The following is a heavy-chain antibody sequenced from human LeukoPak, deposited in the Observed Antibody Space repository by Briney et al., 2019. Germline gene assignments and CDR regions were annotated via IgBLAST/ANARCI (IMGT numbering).Heavy chain of an antibody. CDR2: ISYDGSNK. D-gene: IGHD3-22*01. CDR1: GFTFSSYA. Sequence: GSLRLSCAASGFTFSSYAMHWVRQAPGKGLEWVAVISYDGSNKYYADSVKGRFTISRDNSKNTLYLQMNSLRAEDTAVYYCARDRDSSGYYTTTSLDYWGQGTLVTVS. CDR3: ARDRDSSGYYTTTSLDY. V-gene: IGHV3-30-3*01. J-gene: IGHJ4*02.